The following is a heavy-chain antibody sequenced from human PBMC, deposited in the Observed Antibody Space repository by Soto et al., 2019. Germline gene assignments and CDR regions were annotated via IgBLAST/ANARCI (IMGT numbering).Heavy chain of an antibody. V-gene: IGHV6-1*01. D-gene: IGHD1-7*01. J-gene: IGHJ6*03. CDR1: GDSVSSNNAA. Sequence: PSQTLSLTCAISGDSVSSNNAAWNWIRQSPSRGLEWLGRTYYRSRWYNDYAVSVKSRITVNPDTSKNQFSLQLTSVTPEDTAVYYCAGTTSHYWYYMDVWGKETTVTVSS. CDR3: AGTTSHYWYYMDV. CDR2: TYYRSRWYN.